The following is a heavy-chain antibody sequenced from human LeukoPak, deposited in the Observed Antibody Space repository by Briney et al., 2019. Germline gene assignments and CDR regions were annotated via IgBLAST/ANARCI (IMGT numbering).Heavy chain of an antibody. CDR1: GYTFTSYY. Sequence: ASVKVSCKASGYTFTSYYMHWVRQAPGQGLEWMGIINPSGGSTSYAQKFQGRVTMTRDMSTSTVYMELSSLRSEDTAVYYCARDQRYCSSTRCPGSDAFDIWGQGTMVTVSS. CDR2: INPSGGST. CDR3: ARDQRYCSSTRCPGSDAFDI. V-gene: IGHV1-46*01. J-gene: IGHJ3*02. D-gene: IGHD2-2*01.